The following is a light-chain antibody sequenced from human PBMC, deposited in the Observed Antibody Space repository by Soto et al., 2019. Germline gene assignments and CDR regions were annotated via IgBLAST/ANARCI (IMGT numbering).Light chain of an antibody. CDR1: QYVSTN. CDR2: DIS. J-gene: IGKJ4*01. Sequence: ETVMTQFPATLSVSPGERATLSCRASQYVSTNLAWYQQHPGQPPRLLIYDISNRATGIPARFSGSGSETEFALTITSLQSEDFAVYYCQQYETWPLTFGGGTKVDIK. CDR3: QQYETWPLT. V-gene: IGKV3D-15*01.